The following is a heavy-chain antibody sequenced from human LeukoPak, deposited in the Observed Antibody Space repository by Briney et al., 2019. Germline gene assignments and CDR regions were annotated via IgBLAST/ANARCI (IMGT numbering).Heavy chain of an antibody. CDR3: ASSGRFLDADALHN. V-gene: IGHV3-21*01. CDR1: GFTFSSYS. D-gene: IGHD3-3*01. CDR2: ISSSSSYI. Sequence: GGSLRLSCAASGFTFSSYSMNWVRQAPGKGLEWVSSISSSSSYIYYADSVKGRFTISRDNAKNSLYLQMNSLRAEDTAVYYCASSGRFLDADALHNWGQGTLVTVSS. J-gene: IGHJ4*02.